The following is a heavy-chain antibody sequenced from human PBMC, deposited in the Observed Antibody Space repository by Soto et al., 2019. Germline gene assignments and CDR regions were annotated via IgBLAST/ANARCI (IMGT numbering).Heavy chain of an antibody. Sequence: ASVKVSCKVSGYTLTELSMHWVRQAPGKGLEWMGGFDPEDGETTYAQKFQGRVTMTEDTSTDTAYMELSSLRSEDTAVYYCTTGQRPIRFLEWLSRYYFDFWGQGTLVTV. V-gene: IGHV1-24*01. CDR2: FDPEDGET. D-gene: IGHD3-3*01. CDR1: GYTLTELS. J-gene: IGHJ4*02. CDR3: TTGQRPIRFLEWLSRYYFDF.